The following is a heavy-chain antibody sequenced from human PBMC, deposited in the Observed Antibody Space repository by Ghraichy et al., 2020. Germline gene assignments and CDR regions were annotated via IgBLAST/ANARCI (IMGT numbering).Heavy chain of an antibody. CDR3: ARDPWGGGWFDP. D-gene: IGHD3-16*01. J-gene: IGHJ5*02. CDR2: ISAYNGNT. Sequence: ASVKVSSKASGYTFTSYGISWVRQAPGQGLEWMGWISAYNGNTNYAQKLQGRVTMTTDTSTSTAYMELRSLRSDDTAVYYCARDPWGGGWFDPWGQGTLVTVSS. V-gene: IGHV1-18*01. CDR1: GYTFTSYG.